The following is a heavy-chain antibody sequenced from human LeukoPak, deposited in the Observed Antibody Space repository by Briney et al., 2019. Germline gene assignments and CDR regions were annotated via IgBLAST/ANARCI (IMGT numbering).Heavy chain of an antibody. J-gene: IGHJ4*02. Sequence: GGSLRPSCAASGFTFSSYAMSWVRQAPGKGLELVSAISGSGVTTYYADSVKGRFTISRDNSKNTLYLQMNSLRAEDTALYYCAKDRDYYLVGFFDYWGQGTLVTVSS. CDR1: GFTFSSYA. D-gene: IGHD3-10*01. CDR3: AKDRDYYLVGFFDY. CDR2: ISGSGVTT. V-gene: IGHV3-23*01.